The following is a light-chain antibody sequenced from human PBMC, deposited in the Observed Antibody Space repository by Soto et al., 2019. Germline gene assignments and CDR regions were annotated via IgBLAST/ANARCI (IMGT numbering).Light chain of an antibody. CDR3: QQYNNWPPWT. CDR2: GAS. J-gene: IGKJ1*01. Sequence: ELVMTQSPATLSVSPGESATLSCRASQSVRSNLAWYQQKPGQAPRLLIYGASIRATDIPDRFSGSGSGTEFTLTISDLQSEDFAVYYCQQYNNWPPWTFGQGTKVDI. V-gene: IGKV3-15*01. CDR1: QSVRSN.